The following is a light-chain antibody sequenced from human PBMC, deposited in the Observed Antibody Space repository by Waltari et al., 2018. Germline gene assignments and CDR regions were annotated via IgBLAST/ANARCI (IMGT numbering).Light chain of an antibody. V-gene: IGKV1-5*01. CDR3: QQCNSYWAA. J-gene: IGKJ1*01. Sequence: DIQMTQSPSTLSASVGDRVTITCRASQSISGWLAWYQQKPGKAPKLLSYDASSLESGVPSRFSGIRSGTEFTLTISSLQPDDFATYYCQQCNSYWAAFGPGTKVEIK. CDR2: DAS. CDR1: QSISGW.